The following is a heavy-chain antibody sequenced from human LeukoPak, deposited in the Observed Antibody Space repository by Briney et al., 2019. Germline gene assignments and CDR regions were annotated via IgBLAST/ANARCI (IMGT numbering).Heavy chain of an antibody. D-gene: IGHD3-22*01. CDR3: ARNGDYYDSSGYWGYFDY. J-gene: IGHJ4*02. Sequence: GGSLRLSCAASGFTVSSNYMSWVRQAPGKGLEWVSVTYSGGSTYYADSVKGRFTISRDNSKNTLYLQMNSLRAEDTAVYYCARNGDYYDSSGYWGYFDYWGQGTLVTVSS. CDR1: GFTVSSNY. V-gene: IGHV3-66*01. CDR2: TYSGGST.